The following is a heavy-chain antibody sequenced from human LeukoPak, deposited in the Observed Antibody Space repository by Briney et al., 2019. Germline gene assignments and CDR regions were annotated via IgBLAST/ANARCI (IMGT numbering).Heavy chain of an antibody. CDR3: GRVTTGTVDH. V-gene: IGHV4-59*01. Sequence: SETLSLTCTVSGGSINNYHWGWIRQPPGKGLEWIGYISYSGTTNYNPSLKSRVTLSVDMSKSQFSLKLNSVTAADTAVYYCGRVTTGTVDHWGQGTLVTVSS. CDR2: ISYSGTT. D-gene: IGHD1-1*01. J-gene: IGHJ4*02. CDR1: GGSINNYH.